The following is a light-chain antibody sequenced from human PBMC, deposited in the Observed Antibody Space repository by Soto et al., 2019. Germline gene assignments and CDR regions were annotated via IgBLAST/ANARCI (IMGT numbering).Light chain of an antibody. Sequence: DIVLTQSPGTLSLSPGERATLSCRASQSVSSSYFAWYQQKPGQAPRLLIYDSSTRATGIPDRFRGSGSGTDFTLTINRLDPEYFAVYYCQQYGSSVYTFGQGTKLEIK. J-gene: IGKJ2*01. CDR3: QQYGSSVYT. V-gene: IGKV3-20*01. CDR2: DSS. CDR1: QSVSSSY.